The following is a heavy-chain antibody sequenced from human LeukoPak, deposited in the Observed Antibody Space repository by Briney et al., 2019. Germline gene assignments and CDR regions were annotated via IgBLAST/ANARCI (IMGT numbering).Heavy chain of an antibody. Sequence: SGGSLRLSCAASGFTFSNYAMSWVRQAPGKGLEWVSGISGTSGTISYAAPVKGRFTISRDNSKNTLYLQMNSLRVDDMAVYYCAKRLGDPRAFDYWGQGTLVTVSS. J-gene: IGHJ4*02. CDR2: ISGTSGTI. CDR1: GFTFSNYA. V-gene: IGHV3-23*01. D-gene: IGHD2-21*02. CDR3: AKRLGDPRAFDY.